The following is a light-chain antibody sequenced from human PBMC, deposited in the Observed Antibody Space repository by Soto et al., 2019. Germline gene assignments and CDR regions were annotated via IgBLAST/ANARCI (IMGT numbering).Light chain of an antibody. CDR3: SSYTSSSTPLV. J-gene: IGLJ1*01. CDR1: SSDVGGYNY. CDR2: EVS. Sequence: QSVLAQPASVSGSPGQSITISWTGTSSDVGGYNYVSWYQQHPGKAPKLMIYEVSNRPSGFSNRFSGSKPGNTASLTISGLQAEDEANYYCSSYTSSSTPLVFAAGTKAIV. V-gene: IGLV2-14*01.